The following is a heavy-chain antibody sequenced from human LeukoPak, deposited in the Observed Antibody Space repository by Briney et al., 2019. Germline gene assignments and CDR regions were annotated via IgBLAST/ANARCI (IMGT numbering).Heavy chain of an antibody. D-gene: IGHD2-21*02. J-gene: IGHJ4*02. V-gene: IGHV3-20*04. CDR2: INWNGGST. CDR3: ARDGLRRPPTPYCGGDCPLDY. Sequence: GVSLRLSCAASGFTFDDYDMSWLPQAPGKGREWFSGINWNGGSTGYADSVKGRFTISRDNAKNSLYLQMNSLRVEDTAMYYCARDGLRRPPTPYCGGDCPLDYWGQGTLVSVSS. CDR1: GFTFDDYD.